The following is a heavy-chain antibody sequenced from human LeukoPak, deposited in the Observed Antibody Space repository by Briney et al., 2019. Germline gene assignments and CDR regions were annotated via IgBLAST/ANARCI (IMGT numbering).Heavy chain of an antibody. CDR2: INPNSGGT. J-gene: IGHJ6*03. CDR1: GYTFTSYY. D-gene: IGHD1-20*01. Sequence: ASVKVSCKASGYTFTSYYMHWVRQAPGQGLEWMGWINPNSGGTNYAQKFQGRVTMTRDTSISTAYMELSRLRSDDTAVYYCARDRKYNWNDGEKYYYYYMDVWGKGTTVTVSS. CDR3: ARDRKYNWNDGEKYYYYYMDV. V-gene: IGHV1-2*02.